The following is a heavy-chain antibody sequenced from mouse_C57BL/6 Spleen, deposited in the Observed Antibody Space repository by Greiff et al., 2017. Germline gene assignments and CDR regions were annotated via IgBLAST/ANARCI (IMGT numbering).Heavy chain of an antibody. V-gene: IGHV6-6*01. CDR3: TRLTGTRGSYYFDY. CDR2: IRNKANNHAT. D-gene: IGHD4-1*01. J-gene: IGHJ2*01. Sequence: DVKLVESGGGLVQPGGSMKLSCAASGFTFSDAWMDWVRQSPEKGLEWVAEIRNKANNHATYYAESVKGRFTISRDDSKSSVYLQMNSLRAEDTGIYYCTRLTGTRGSYYFDYWGQGTTLTVSS. CDR1: GFTFSDAW.